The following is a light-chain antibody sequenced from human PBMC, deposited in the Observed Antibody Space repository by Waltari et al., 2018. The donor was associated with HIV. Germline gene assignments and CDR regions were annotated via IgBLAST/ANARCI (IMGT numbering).Light chain of an antibody. CDR1: XSXVGGSKY. Sequence: QSALTQPPSASGSPGQSVTIXCXXTXSXVGGSKYVSWYQXXPGXAPKQRIYKVNKRPSGVTDRFAXSKSANXASXTVSGFQADDEXDDXXXSXAGSNKWVXGXGTXLTXL. CDR2: KVN. CDR3: XSXAGSNKWV. J-gene: IGLJ3*02. V-gene: IGLV2-8*01.